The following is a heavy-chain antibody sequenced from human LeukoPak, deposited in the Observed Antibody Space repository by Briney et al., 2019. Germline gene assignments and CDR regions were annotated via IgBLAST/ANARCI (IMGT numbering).Heavy chain of an antibody. CDR1: GGSLSSWNYY. Sequence: SETLSLTCSVSGGSLSSWNYYWGWIRQPPGKGLEWFGSISYSGSTYYNPSLQSRVTILVDTSKNQFSLRVSSVTAADTALYDCARHLAYDFWSGPSPSFDYWGQGALVTVSS. CDR2: ISYSGST. J-gene: IGHJ4*02. CDR3: ARHLAYDFWSGPSPSFDY. V-gene: IGHV4-39*01. D-gene: IGHD3-3*01.